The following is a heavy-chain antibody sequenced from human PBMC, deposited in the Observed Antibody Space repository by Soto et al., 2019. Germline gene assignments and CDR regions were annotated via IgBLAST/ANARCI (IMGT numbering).Heavy chain of an antibody. D-gene: IGHD2-21*02. J-gene: IGHJ5*02. V-gene: IGHV4-59*12. CDR2: IYYSGST. Sequence: PSETLSLTCTVSGGSISSYYWSWIRQPPGKGLEWIGYIYYSGSTNYNPSLKSRVTISVDRSKNQFSLKLSSVTAADTAVYYCARVAYCGGDCYRGFDPWGQGTLVTVSS. CDR1: GGSISSYY. CDR3: ARVAYCGGDCYRGFDP.